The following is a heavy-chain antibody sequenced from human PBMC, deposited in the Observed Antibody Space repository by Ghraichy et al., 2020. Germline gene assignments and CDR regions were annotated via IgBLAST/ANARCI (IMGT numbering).Heavy chain of an antibody. V-gene: IGHV3-33*01. CDR2: IWYDGSEK. CDR1: GFAFRSYG. Sequence: GGSLRLSCAGSGFAFRSYGIHWVRQAPGKGLEWVAVIWYDGSEKYYADSVKGRFTISRDNSKNTAYLQMNNLRAEETAIYYCAGEGEGDIDSIYFDDWGQGTLVTVSS. D-gene: IGHD3-16*01. CDR3: AGEGEGDIDSIYFDD. J-gene: IGHJ4*02.